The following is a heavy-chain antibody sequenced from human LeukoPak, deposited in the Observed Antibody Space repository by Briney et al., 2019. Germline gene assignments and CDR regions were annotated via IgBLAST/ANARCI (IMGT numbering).Heavy chain of an antibody. Sequence: ASVKVSCKASGYTFTSYYMHWVRQAPGQGLEWMGLINPSGGSTSYAQKFQGRVTMTRDMSTSTVYMELSSLRSEDTAVYYCARVSSGWYMFGQYNWFDPWGQGTLVTVSS. CDR3: ARVSSGWYMFGQYNWFDP. V-gene: IGHV1-46*01. CDR2: INPSGGST. J-gene: IGHJ5*02. CDR1: GYTFTSYY. D-gene: IGHD6-19*01.